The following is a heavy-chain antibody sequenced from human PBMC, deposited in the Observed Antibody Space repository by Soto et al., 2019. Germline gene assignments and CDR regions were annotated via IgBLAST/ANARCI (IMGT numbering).Heavy chain of an antibody. CDR2: IYSGGST. D-gene: IGHD1-20*01. CDR1: GFTVSSNH. J-gene: IGHJ4*02. CDR3: VRALYNWKFDY. Sequence: GGSLRLSCAASGFTVSSNHMSWVRQAPGKGLEWVSVIYSGGSTAYADSVKGRFTISRDNSKNTLYLQMNSLRAEDTAVYYCVRALYNWKFDYWGQGTLVTVSS. V-gene: IGHV3-53*01.